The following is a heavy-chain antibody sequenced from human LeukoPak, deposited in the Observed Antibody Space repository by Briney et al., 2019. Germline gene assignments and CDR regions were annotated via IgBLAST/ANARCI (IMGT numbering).Heavy chain of an antibody. J-gene: IGHJ3*02. V-gene: IGHV3-48*04. D-gene: IGHD1-26*01. CDR1: GFTFSNYN. CDR3: ARNSGTYGSAFDI. Sequence: GGSLRLSCAASGFTFSNYNMNWVRQAPGKGLEWVSYISSSSSTKYYADSVKGRFTISRDNVKNSLYLQMSRLRVDDTAVYYCARNSGTYGSAFDIWGQGTMVTVSS. CDR2: ISSSSSTK.